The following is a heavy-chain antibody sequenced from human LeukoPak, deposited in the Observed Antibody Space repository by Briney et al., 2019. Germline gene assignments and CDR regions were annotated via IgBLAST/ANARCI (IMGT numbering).Heavy chain of an antibody. CDR2: IFGGGGT. V-gene: IGHV3-53*01. CDR3: ASWPGAWYGEDY. Sequence: GGSLRLSCAASGFTVSSHYMAWVRQPPGKGLGWVSIIFGGGGTYYAGSVRGRFTISRDNSQNTLFLQMNSLRDEDTAVYYCASWPGAWYGEDYWGQGTRVTVSS. CDR1: GFTVSSHY. J-gene: IGHJ4*02. D-gene: IGHD3-10*01.